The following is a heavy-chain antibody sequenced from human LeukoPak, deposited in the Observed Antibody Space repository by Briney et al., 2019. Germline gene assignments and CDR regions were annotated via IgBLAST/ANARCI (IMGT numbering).Heavy chain of an antibody. J-gene: IGHJ6*02. CDR1: GGSFSGYY. CDR2: INHSGST. D-gene: IGHD2-15*01. Sequence: SETLSLTCAVYGGSFSGYYWSWIRQPPGKGLEWIGEINHSGSTNYNPSLKSRVTISVDTSKNQFSLKLSSVTAADTAVYYCARQADNHCSGGSCYAFYYYYYGMDVWGQGTTVTVSS. V-gene: IGHV4-34*01. CDR3: ARQADNHCSGGSCYAFYYYYYGMDV.